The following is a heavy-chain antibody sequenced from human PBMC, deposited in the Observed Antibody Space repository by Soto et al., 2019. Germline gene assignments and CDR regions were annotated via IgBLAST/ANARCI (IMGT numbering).Heavy chain of an antibody. Sequence: SETLSLTCTVSGGSISGYYWSWIRQPPGKGLEWIGNVYYSGGAKYNPSVKRRVSISVDTSKNQFSLNLSSVTAADTAVYYCTRDGDGRMTTNPYYYYGMDVWGPGITVTVSS. CDR2: VYYSGGA. CDR3: TRDGDGRMTTNPYYYYGMDV. J-gene: IGHJ6*02. V-gene: IGHV4-59*01. D-gene: IGHD2-21*02. CDR1: GGSISGYY.